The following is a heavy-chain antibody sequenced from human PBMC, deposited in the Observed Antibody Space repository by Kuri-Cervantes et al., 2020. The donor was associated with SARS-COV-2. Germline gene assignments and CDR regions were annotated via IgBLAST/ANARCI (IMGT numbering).Heavy chain of an antibody. V-gene: IGHV3-21*01. CDR1: GFTFSSYS. Sequence: GESLKISCAASGFTFSSYSMNWVRQAPGKGLEWVSSISSSSSYIYYADSVKGRFTISRDNAKNSLYLQMNSLRAEDTAVYYCAREPTSVGRGCSSTSRYYEVDYWGQGTLVTVSS. CDR3: AREPTSVGRGCSSTSRYYEVDY. D-gene: IGHD2-2*01. J-gene: IGHJ4*02. CDR2: ISSSSSYI.